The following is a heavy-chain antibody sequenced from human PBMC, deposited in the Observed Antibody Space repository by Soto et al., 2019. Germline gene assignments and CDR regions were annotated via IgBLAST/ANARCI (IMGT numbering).Heavy chain of an antibody. CDR3: AKVQVAGAYYYYGMDV. CDR2: ISYDGSTK. D-gene: IGHD6-19*01. Sequence: QVQLVESGGGVVQPGRSLRLSCAASGFTFSSYGMHWVRQAPGKGLEWVAVISYDGSTKYYADSVKGRFTISRDNSKNTLYLQMNSLRAEDTAVYYCAKVQVAGAYYYYGMDVWGQGTTVTVSS. J-gene: IGHJ6*02. CDR1: GFTFSSYG. V-gene: IGHV3-30*18.